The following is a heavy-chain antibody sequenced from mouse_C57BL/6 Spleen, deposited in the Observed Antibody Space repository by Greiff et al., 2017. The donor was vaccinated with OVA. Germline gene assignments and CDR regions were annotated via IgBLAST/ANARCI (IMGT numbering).Heavy chain of an antibody. D-gene: IGHD2-1*01. J-gene: IGHJ1*03. V-gene: IGHV1-66*01. Sequence: QVQLQQSGPELVKPGASVKISCKASGYSFTSYYIHWVKQRPGQGLEWIGWIYPGSGNTKYNEKFKGKATLTADTSSSTAYMQLSSLTSEDSAVYYCARDGHYYGNRYWYFDVWGTGTTVTVSS. CDR2: IYPGSGNT. CDR1: GYSFTSYY. CDR3: ARDGHYYGNRYWYFDV.